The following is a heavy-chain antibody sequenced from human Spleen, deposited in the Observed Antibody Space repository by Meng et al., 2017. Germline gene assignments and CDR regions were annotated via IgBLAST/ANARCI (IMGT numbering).Heavy chain of an antibody. CDR2: ISGSGGAT. CDR3: MADASTVAPHYYYGMDI. J-gene: IGHJ6*02. CDR1: GFTFSNYA. Sequence: GESLKISCAASGFTFSNYAMSWVRQAPGKGLEWVSAISGSGGATYYADAVKGRFTISRDNSKNTLYLQMNSLKTEDAAVYYCMADASTVAPHYYYGMDIWGQGTTVTVSS. V-gene: IGHV3-23*01. D-gene: IGHD4-23*01.